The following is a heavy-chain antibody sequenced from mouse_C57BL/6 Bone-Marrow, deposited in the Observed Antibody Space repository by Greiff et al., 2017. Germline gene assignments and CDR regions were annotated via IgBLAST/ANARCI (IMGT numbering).Heavy chain of an antibody. J-gene: IGHJ3*01. CDR1: GYTFTSYW. D-gene: IGHD1-3*01. CDR2: IDPNSGST. Sequence: VQLQQPGAELVKPGASVKLSCKASGYTFTSYWMHWVKQRPGQGLEWIGVIDPNSGSTNYNEKFKGKATLTVDKSSSTAYMQLSSLTSEDSAVYYCARRVGRFAYWGQGTLVTVSA. V-gene: IGHV1-64*01. CDR3: ARRVGRFAY.